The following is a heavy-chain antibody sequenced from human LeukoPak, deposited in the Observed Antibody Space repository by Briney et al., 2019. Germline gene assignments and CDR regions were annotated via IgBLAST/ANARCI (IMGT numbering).Heavy chain of an antibody. CDR2: ISYDGSNK. V-gene: IGHV3-30*03. J-gene: IGHJ4*02. CDR3: AGLRFLEWFPDY. D-gene: IGHD3-3*01. Sequence: GGFLRLSCVASGFTFSSYGMHWVRQAPGKGLEWVAVISYDGSNKYYADSVKGRFTISRDNSKNTLYLQMNSLRAEDTAVYYCAGLRFLEWFPDYWGQGTLVTVSS. CDR1: GFTFSSYG.